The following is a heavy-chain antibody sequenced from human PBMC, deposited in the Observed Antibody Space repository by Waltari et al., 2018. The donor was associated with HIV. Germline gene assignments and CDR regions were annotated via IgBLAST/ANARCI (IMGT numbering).Heavy chain of an antibody. CDR2: ISTSGTTI. CDR1: GVTYSDSY. V-gene: IGHV3-11*01. D-gene: IGHD3-3*01. Sequence: QVQLVESGGGLVKPEGSLRISCEAAGVTYSDSYMRWIRLAPGRGLEWLAYISTSGTTIYYADSVKGRFTISRDNAESSLYLHMNSLRAEDTALYYCARGRFWKNGMDVWGQGTTVTVSS. J-gene: IGHJ6*02. CDR3: ARGRFWKNGMDV.